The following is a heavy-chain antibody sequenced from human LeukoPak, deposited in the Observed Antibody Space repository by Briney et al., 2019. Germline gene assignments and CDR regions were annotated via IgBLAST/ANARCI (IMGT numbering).Heavy chain of an antibody. CDR2: ISAYNGNT. Sequence: ASVKVSCKASGYTFTSYGISWVRQAPGQGLEWMGWISAYNGNTNYARKLQGRVTMTTDTSTSTAYMELRSLRSDDTAVYYCARDLDDYNALPPFFQHWGQGTLVTVSS. CDR3: ARDLDDYNALPPFFQH. V-gene: IGHV1-18*01. CDR1: GYTFTSYG. D-gene: IGHD5-24*01. J-gene: IGHJ1*01.